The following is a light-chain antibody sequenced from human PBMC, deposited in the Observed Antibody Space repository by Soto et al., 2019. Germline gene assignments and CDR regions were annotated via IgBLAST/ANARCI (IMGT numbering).Light chain of an antibody. CDR3: SSYTSNSAPYV. V-gene: IGLV2-14*01. CDR2: QVS. J-gene: IGLJ1*01. CDR1: SSDIGGYNY. Sequence: QSVLTQPASVSGSPGQSISISCTGTSSDIGGYNYVSWFQQYPGRVPKLIIYQVSYRPSGISNRFSGSKSGNTASLTISGLQSADEADYYCSSYTSNSAPYVFGTGTKLTVL.